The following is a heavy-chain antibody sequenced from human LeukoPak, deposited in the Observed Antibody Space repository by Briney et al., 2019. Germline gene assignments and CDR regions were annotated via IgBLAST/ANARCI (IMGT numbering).Heavy chain of an antibody. J-gene: IGHJ6*02. D-gene: IGHD5-12*01. CDR1: GFTFSSYW. CDR2: INGDGSST. CDR3: ARDPYSGYDRSLDV. V-gene: IGHV3-74*01. Sequence: GGSLRLSCAASGFTFSSYWMHWVRQAPGKGLVWVSRINGDGSSTNCADSVRGRFTISRDNAKNTLYLQMNSLRAEDTAVFYCARDPYSGYDRSLDVWGQGTTVTVSS.